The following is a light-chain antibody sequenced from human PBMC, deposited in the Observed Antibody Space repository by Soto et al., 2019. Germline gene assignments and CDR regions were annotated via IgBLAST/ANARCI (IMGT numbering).Light chain of an antibody. V-gene: IGLV2-14*01. CDR1: SSDVRDYNY. J-gene: IGLJ1*01. CDR2: DVS. CDR3: SSYSSSSTPLHV. Sequence: QSALTQPASVSGSPGQSITISCTRTSSDVRDYNYVSWYQQHPGKAPKLMIYDVSNRPSGVSSRFSGSKSGNTASLTISGLQAEYEADYYCSSYSSSSTPLHVFGTGTKVTVL.